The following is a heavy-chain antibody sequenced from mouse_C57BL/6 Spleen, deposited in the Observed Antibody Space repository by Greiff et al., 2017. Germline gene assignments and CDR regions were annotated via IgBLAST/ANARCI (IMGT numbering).Heavy chain of an antibody. D-gene: IGHD1-1*01. J-gene: IGHJ2*01. V-gene: IGHV5-16*01. CDR2: INYDGSST. Sequence: EVQLVVSEGGLVQPGSSMKLSCTASGFTFSDYYMAWVRQVPEKGLEWVANINYDGSSTYYLDSLKSRFIISRDNAKNILYLQMSSLKSEDTATYYCARDKGSRGYFDYWGKGTTLTVSS. CDR1: GFTFSDYY. CDR3: ARDKGSRGYFDY.